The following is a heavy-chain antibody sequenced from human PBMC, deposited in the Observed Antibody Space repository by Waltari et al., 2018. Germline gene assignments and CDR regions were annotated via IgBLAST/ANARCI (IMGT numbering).Heavy chain of an antibody. CDR3: ARGGVYYDFWSGSNWFDP. CDR1: GGSISSGSYY. J-gene: IGHJ5*02. V-gene: IGHV4-61*02. D-gene: IGHD3-3*01. Sequence: QVQLQESGPGLVKPSQTLSLTCTVSGGSISSGSYYWSWIRQPAGKGLEWIGRIYTSGSTNYNPSLKSRVTISVDTSKNQFSLKLSSVTAADTAVYYCARGGVYYDFWSGSNWFDPWGQGTLVTVSS. CDR2: IYTSGST.